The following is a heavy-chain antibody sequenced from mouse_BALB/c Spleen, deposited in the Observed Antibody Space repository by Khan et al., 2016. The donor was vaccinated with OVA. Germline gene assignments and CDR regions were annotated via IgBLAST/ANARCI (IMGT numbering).Heavy chain of an antibody. J-gene: IGHJ3*01. CDR2: ITYSGST. Sequence: EVQLQESGPGLVKPSQSLSLTCTVTGFSITSDYAWNWIRQFPGDVLDWMGYITYSGSTSYHPSLKSRISITRDTSKNQFFLQLNSVTTEDTATYYCVRGRSYWGQGTRVTVSA. CDR3: VRGRSY. CDR1: GFSITSDYA. V-gene: IGHV3-2*02.